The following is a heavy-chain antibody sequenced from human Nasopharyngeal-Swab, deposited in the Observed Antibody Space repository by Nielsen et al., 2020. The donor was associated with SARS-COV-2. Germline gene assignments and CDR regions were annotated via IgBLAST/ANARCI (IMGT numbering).Heavy chain of an antibody. V-gene: IGHV5-10-1*01. Sequence: GESLKISCEGSGYTFTDHWITWVRQMPGKGLEWVGRIDPSDSYTKYGPSFPGHVSISVDTSISTAYLQWSSLKASDSALYYCARHGTYSNSREIDLWGQGTLVTVFS. J-gene: IGHJ5*02. D-gene: IGHD6-6*01. CDR3: ARHGTYSNSREIDL. CDR2: IDPSDSYT. CDR1: GYTFTDHW.